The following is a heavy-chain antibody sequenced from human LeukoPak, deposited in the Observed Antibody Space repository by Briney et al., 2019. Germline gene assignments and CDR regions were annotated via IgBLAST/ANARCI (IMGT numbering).Heavy chain of an antibody. Sequence: GGSLRLSCAASGFTFSNYAMSWVRQAPGKGLEWVSAIFGTGGTTYYADSVKGRFTISRDNSKNTLYLQMNSLRAEDTAVYYCAGGPSYYYDSKWFDPWGQGTLVTVPS. CDR2: IFGTGGTT. J-gene: IGHJ5*02. D-gene: IGHD3-22*01. V-gene: IGHV3-23*01. CDR1: GFTFSNYA. CDR3: AGGPSYYYDSKWFDP.